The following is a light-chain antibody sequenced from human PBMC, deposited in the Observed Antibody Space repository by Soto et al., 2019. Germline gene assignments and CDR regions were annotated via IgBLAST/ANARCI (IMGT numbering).Light chain of an antibody. V-gene: IGKV2-28*01. Sequence: DIVMTQSPLSLPVTPGEPGSISCRSSQSLLHSNGYNYLGWYLQKPGQSPQLLIYLGSNRASGVPDRFSGSGSGTDFTLKISRVEAEDVGVYYCMQALQTPRTFGQGTKVEIK. J-gene: IGKJ1*01. CDR3: MQALQTPRT. CDR1: QSLLHSNGYNY. CDR2: LGS.